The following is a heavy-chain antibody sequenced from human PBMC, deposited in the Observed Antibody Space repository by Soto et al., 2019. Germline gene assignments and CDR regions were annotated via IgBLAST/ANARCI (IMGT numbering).Heavy chain of an antibody. CDR3: ARGLAGRSSSWYDY. CDR2: INHSGTT. CDR1: GGSFSGYF. Sequence: PSETLSLTCAVYGGSFSGYFWSWIRQPPGKGLEWIAEINHSGTTNYNPSLKSRVTISVDTSKNQLSLKLSSVTAADTAVYYCARGLAGRSSSWYDYWGQGTLVTVSS. J-gene: IGHJ4*02. D-gene: IGHD6-13*01. V-gene: IGHV4-34*01.